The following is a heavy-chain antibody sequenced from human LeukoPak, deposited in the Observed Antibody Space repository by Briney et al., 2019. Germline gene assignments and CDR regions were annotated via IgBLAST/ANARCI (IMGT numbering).Heavy chain of an antibody. CDR1: GFSFSDYY. J-gene: IGHJ6*04. CDR2: ISSSGSTI. Sequence: NPGGSLRLSCAASGFSFSDYYMSWIRQAPGKGLEWVSYISSSGSTIYYADSVKGRFTISRDNAKNSLYLQMNSLRAEDTAVYYCARVVVVADKDRGTYYYYGLDVWGKGNTVNVSS. V-gene: IGHV3-11*04. D-gene: IGHD2-15*01. CDR3: ARVVVVADKDRGTYYYYGLDV.